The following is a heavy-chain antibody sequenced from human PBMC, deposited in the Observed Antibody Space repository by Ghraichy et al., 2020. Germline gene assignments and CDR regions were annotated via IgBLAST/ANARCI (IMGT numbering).Heavy chain of an antibody. CDR3: ARDRFSYPDY. CDR2: ISRSSSNI. D-gene: IGHD3-3*01. J-gene: IGHJ4*02. CDR1: GFSFSDFS. V-gene: IGHV3-48*02. Sequence: GESLNISCATSGFSFSDFSMNWIRQAPGKGLEWIAYISRSSSNIYYADSVRGRFTISRDNAKNSLYLQMGSLRDEDTAVYYCARDRFSYPDYWGQGTLVTVSS.